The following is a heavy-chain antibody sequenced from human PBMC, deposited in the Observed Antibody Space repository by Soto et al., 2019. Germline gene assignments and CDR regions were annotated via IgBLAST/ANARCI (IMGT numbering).Heavy chain of an antibody. J-gene: IGHJ4*02. D-gene: IGHD3-10*01. CDR2: IFYSGST. CDR1: SGSISSTIYS. CDR3: ARNYGPGYTFDY. Sequence: SETLSLTCTVSSGSISSTIYSWDWIRQPPGKGLEWIGSIFYSGSTYYNPSLKSRVTISVDTSKNQFSLTLTSVTAADTAVYYCARNYGPGYTFDYWGQGTLVTVSS. V-gene: IGHV4-39*01.